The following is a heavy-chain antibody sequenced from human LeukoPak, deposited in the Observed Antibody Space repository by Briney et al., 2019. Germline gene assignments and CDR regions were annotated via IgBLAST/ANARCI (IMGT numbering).Heavy chain of an antibody. Sequence: ASVKVSCKASGYTFTSYGISWVRQAPGQGLEWMGWISAYNGNTNYAQKLQGGVTVTTDTSTSTAYMELRSLRSDDTAVYYCASEQWLGAFDIWGQGTMVTVSS. V-gene: IGHV1-18*04. J-gene: IGHJ3*02. D-gene: IGHD6-19*01. CDR1: GYTFTSYG. CDR2: ISAYNGNT. CDR3: ASEQWLGAFDI.